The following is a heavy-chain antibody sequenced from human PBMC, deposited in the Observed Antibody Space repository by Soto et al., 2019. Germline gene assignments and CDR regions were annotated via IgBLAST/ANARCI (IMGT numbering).Heavy chain of an antibody. J-gene: IGHJ6*02. D-gene: IGHD2-2*01. CDR1: GGTFSSYA. CDR3: ARSQGSSTSLEIYYYYYYGMDV. V-gene: IGHV1-69*01. CDR2: IIPISDTT. Sequence: QVQLVQSGAEVKKPGSSVKVSCKASGGTFSSYAISWLRQAPGPGLEWLGGIIPISDTTNSAQKFQGRVTITADESTSTAYMELSSLRSEDTAVYYCARSQGSSTSLEIYYYYYYGMDVWGQGTTVTVSS.